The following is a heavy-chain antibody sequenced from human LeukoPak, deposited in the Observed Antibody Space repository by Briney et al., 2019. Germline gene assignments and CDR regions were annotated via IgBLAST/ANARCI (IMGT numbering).Heavy chain of an antibody. J-gene: IGHJ5*02. CDR1: GGSISSGGYS. CDR2: IYHSGST. D-gene: IGHD6-19*01. CDR3: ARDLSIAVAGTAPHHSNLYNWFDP. V-gene: IGHV4-30-2*01. Sequence: SETLSLTCAVSGGSISSGGYSWSWIRQPPGKGLEWIGYIYHSGSTYYNPSLKSRVTMSVDTSKNQFSLKLSSVTAADTAVYYCARDLSIAVAGTAPHHSNLYNWFDPWGQGTLVTVSS.